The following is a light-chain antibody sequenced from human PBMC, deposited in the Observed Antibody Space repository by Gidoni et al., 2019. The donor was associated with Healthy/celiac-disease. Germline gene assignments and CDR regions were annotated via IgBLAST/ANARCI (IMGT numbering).Light chain of an antibody. Sequence: SALTQPASVSGSPGQSITISCTGTSSDVGSYNLVSWYQQHPGKAPKLMIYEGSKRPSGVSNRFSGSKSGNTASLTISGLQAEEEADYYCCSYAGSSTSVFGGGTKLTVL. CDR2: EGS. CDR1: SSDVGSYNL. CDR3: CSYAGSSTSV. V-gene: IGLV2-23*01. J-gene: IGLJ3*02.